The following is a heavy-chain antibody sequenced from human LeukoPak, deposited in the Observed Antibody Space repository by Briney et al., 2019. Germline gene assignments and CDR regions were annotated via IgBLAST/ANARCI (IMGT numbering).Heavy chain of an antibody. CDR2: IYYSGST. D-gene: IGHD3-22*01. CDR3: ARLNPRDSSGYDNLIFDY. J-gene: IGHJ4*02. CDR1: GGSISSGGYY. Sequence: PSETLSLTCTVSGGSISSGGYYWSWIRQHPGKGLEWIGYIYYSGSTYYNPSLKSRVTISVDTSKNQFSLKLSSVTAADTAVYYCARLNPRDSSGYDNLIFDYWGQGTLVTVSS. V-gene: IGHV4-31*03.